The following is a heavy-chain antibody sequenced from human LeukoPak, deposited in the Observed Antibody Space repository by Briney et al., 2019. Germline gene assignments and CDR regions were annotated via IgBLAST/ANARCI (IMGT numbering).Heavy chain of an antibody. CDR3: ARGDDILTGYFRGFDS. Sequence: ASVKVSCKASGYTFTSYGISWVRQAPGQGLEWMRWISVYNGDTNYAQNFQDRVTMTTDTSTTTAYMELRSLRSDDTAVYYCARGDDILTGYFRGFDSWGQGTLVTVSS. J-gene: IGHJ4*02. D-gene: IGHD3-9*01. CDR1: GYTFTSYG. CDR2: ISVYNGDT. V-gene: IGHV1-18*04.